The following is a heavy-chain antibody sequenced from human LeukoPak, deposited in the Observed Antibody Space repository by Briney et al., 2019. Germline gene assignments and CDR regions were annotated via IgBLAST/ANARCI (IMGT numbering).Heavy chain of an antibody. V-gene: IGHV4-39*01. Sequence: PSETLSLTCTVSGGSISSSKYYWGWIRQPPGKGLEWIGTIFNSGSTHYNPSLKSRVTISVDTSKNQFSLNLSSVTAADTAVYYCARGMVRRNWFDPWGQGTLVTVSS. CDR2: IFNSGST. CDR3: ARGMVRRNWFDP. D-gene: IGHD3-10*01. CDR1: GGSISSSKYY. J-gene: IGHJ5*02.